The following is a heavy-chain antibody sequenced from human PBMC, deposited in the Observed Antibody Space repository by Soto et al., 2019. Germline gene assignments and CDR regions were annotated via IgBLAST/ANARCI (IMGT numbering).Heavy chain of an antibody. V-gene: IGHV4-30-2*01. D-gene: IGHD3-10*01. J-gene: IGHJ5*02. CDR1: GGSISSGGYS. Sequence: SETLSLTCAVSGGSISSGGYSWSWIRQPPGKGLEWIGYIYHSGSTYYNPSLKSRVTISVDRSKNQFSLKLSSVTAADTAVYYCARERVLWFGELGWFDPWGQGTLVTVSS. CDR3: ARERVLWFGELGWFDP. CDR2: IYHSGST.